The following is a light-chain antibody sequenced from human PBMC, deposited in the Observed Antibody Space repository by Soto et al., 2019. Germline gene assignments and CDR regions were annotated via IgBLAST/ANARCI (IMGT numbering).Light chain of an antibody. V-gene: IGLV1-44*01. CDR2: VDN. J-gene: IGLJ1*01. Sequence: QSVLTQSPPAPAPPGQRVTIPRPARSSNIGAHTVDWYQLRPGTAPKVLIYVDNQRPSGVPDPFSGSKSCTTASLAIERLQSVDEADYSCAAWDDSLNGFAVGTGTKVTVL. CDR3: AAWDDSLNGFA. CDR1: SSNIGAHT.